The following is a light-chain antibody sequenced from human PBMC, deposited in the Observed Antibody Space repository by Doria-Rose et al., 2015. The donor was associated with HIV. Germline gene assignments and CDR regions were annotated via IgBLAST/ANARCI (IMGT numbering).Light chain of an antibody. CDR3: HQYGTSWT. V-gene: IGKV3-20*01. CDR2: DGS. CDR1: QSFSSTY. Sequence: TQSPGTLSLSPGERATLSCSASQSFSSTYLAWYQQQPGQALSLLIYDGSTRATGIPDRFSASGSGTDFTLTINRLEPEDFALYYCHQYGTSWTFGQGTKVEI. J-gene: IGKJ1*01.